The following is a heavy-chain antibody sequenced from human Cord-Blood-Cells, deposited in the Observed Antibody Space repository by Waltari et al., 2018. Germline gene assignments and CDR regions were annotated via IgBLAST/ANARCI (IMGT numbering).Heavy chain of an antibody. CDR1: GFTFSSYE. D-gene: IGHD1-26*01. CDR3: ARVGANDAFDI. Sequence: EVQLVASGGGLVQPGGSLRLSCAASGFTFSSYEMNWARQAPGKGLEWVSYISSSGSTIYYADSVKGRFTISRDNAKNSLYLQMNSLRAEDTAVYYCARVGANDAFDIWGQGTMVTVSS. CDR2: ISSSGSTI. V-gene: IGHV3-48*03. J-gene: IGHJ3*02.